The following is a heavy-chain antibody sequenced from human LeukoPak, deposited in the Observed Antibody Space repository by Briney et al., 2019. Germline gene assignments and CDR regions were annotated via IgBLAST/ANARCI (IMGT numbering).Heavy chain of an antibody. CDR1: GFTFSSYG. J-gene: IGHJ4*02. CDR3: ATDASYGSGGTCYPHY. CDR2: ISYDGSNK. D-gene: IGHD2-15*01. Sequence: PGGSLRLSCAASGFTFSSYGMHWVRQAPGKGLEWVALISYDGSNKYYADSVKGRFTLSRDNFKNTLYLQMNSLRAEDTAVYYCATDASYGSGGTCYPHYWGQGTLVTVSS. V-gene: IGHV3-30*03.